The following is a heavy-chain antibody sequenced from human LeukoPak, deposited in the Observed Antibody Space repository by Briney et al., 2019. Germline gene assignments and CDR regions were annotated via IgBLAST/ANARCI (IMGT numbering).Heavy chain of an antibody. D-gene: IGHD3-10*01. Sequence: GGSLRLSCAASGFTFSSHEMNWVRQAPGKGLEWVSYITSSGSTKYYADSVKGRFTISRDNAKNSLYLQMNSLRAEDTAVYYCARSIGSYYYGSGTPPGWFDPSGQGTLVTVSS. CDR3: ARSIGSYYYGSGTPPGWFDP. J-gene: IGHJ5*02. V-gene: IGHV3-48*03. CDR1: GFTFSSHE. CDR2: ITSSGSTK.